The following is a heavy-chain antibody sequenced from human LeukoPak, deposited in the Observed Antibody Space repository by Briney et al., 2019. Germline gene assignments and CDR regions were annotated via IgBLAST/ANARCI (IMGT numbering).Heavy chain of an antibody. CDR1: GGSISSYY. CDR2: INTSGSS. J-gene: IGHJ4*02. V-gene: IGHV4-4*07. Sequence: SETLSLTCTVSGGSISSYYWSWIRQPAGKGLEWIGRINTSGSSNYNPSLRSRVTMSVDTSKNQFSLNLSSVTAADTAVYFCASGYGSGSYLYWGQGTLVTVSS. CDR3: ASGYGSGSYLY. D-gene: IGHD3-10*01.